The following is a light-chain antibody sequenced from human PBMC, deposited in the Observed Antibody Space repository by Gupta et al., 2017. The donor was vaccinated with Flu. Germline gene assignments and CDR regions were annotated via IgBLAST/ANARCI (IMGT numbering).Light chain of an antibody. CDR3: QQYNNWPLT. J-gene: IGKJ4*01. V-gene: IGKV3-15*01. CDR1: QSAFSN. Sequence: ATLSCRASQSAFSNLAWYQQKPGQAPRLLIYGASTRATGIPARFSGSGSGTEFTLTISSLQSEDFAVYFCQQYNNWPLTFGGGTKVDVK. CDR2: GAS.